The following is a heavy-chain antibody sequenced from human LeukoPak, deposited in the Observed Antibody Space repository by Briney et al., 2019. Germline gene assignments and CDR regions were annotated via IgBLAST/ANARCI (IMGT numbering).Heavy chain of an antibody. CDR3: AKDLVGFGELVDY. J-gene: IGHJ4*02. Sequence: GGSLRLSCAASGFIFNTYVMHWVRQAPGKGLEWLAFIRYNGSDKNYADSVKGRFTISRDNTKNSLYLQMNSLRAEDTAVYYCAKDLVGFGELVDYWGQGTLVTVSS. CDR2: IRYNGSDK. D-gene: IGHD3-10*01. CDR1: GFIFNTYV. V-gene: IGHV3-30*02.